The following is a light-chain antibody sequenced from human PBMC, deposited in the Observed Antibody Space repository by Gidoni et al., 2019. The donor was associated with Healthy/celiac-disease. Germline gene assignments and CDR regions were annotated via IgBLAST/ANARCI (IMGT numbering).Light chain of an antibody. Sequence: VIWMTQSPSLLSASTGDRVTISCRMSQCFSSYLAWYQQKPGKAPELLIYAASTLQSGVPSRFSGSGSGTDFTLTISCLQSEDFATYYCQQYYSCPLTFGQGTKVEIK. V-gene: IGKV1D-8*01. CDR2: AAS. J-gene: IGKJ1*01. CDR3: QQYYSCPLT. CDR1: QCFSSY.